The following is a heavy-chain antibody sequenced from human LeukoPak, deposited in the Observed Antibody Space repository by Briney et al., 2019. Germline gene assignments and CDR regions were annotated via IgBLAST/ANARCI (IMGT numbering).Heavy chain of an antibody. V-gene: IGHV3-30*02. CDR2: IRYDGSNK. D-gene: IGHD6-19*01. Sequence: GGSLRLSCAASGFTFSSYGMHWVRQAPGKGLEWVAFIRYDGSNKYYADSVKGRFTISRDNSKNTLYLQMNSLRAEDTAVYYCARDSEEYSSGWYYFDYWGQGTLVTVSS. CDR1: GFTFSSYG. J-gene: IGHJ4*02. CDR3: ARDSEEYSSGWYYFDY.